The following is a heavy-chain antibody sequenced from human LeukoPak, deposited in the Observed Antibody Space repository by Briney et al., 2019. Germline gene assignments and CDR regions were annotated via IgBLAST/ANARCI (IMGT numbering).Heavy chain of an antibody. Sequence: GGSLRLSCAASGFTFSSYSMNWARQAPGKGLEWVSSISSSSSYIYYADSVKGRFTISGDNAKNSLYLQMNSLRAEDTAVYYCARAVRFCSSISCYDNYFDYWGQGTLVTVSS. D-gene: IGHD2-2*01. J-gene: IGHJ4*02. CDR1: GFTFSSYS. V-gene: IGHV3-21*01. CDR3: ARAVRFCSSISCYDNYFDY. CDR2: ISSSSSYI.